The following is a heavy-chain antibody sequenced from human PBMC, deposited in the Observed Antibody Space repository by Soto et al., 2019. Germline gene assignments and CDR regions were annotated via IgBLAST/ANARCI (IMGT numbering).Heavy chain of an antibody. V-gene: IGHV4-59*01. J-gene: IGHJ5*02. CDR3: ARVDSYYYDSSGPNWFDP. D-gene: IGHD3-22*01. Sequence: SETLSLTCTVSGGSISSYYWSWIRQPPGKGLEWIGYIYYSGSTNYNPSLKSRVTISVDTSKNQFSLKLSSVTAADTAVYYCARVDSYYYDSSGPNWFDPWGQGTLVTVS. CDR1: GGSISSYY. CDR2: IYYSGST.